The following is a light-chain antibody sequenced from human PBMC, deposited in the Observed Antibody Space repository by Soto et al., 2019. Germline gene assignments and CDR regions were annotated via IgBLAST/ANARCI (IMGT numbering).Light chain of an antibody. V-gene: IGLV1-44*01. CDR2: GNH. CDR1: SSNIMSNT. J-gene: IGLJ1*01. Sequence: QSVLTQPPSASGTPGQSVTISCSGSSSNIMSNTVNWYQVLPGTAPKVLIQGNHQRPSGVPARFSGSKSGTSASLAISGLQSEDEADYYCAAWDDSLNAYVFGTGTKVTVL. CDR3: AAWDDSLNAYV.